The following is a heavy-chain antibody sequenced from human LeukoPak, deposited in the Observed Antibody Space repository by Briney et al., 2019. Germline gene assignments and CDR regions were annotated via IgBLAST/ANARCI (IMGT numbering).Heavy chain of an antibody. Sequence: SETLSLNCAVYGGSFSGYYWSWIRQPPGKGLEWIGEINHSGSTNYNPSLKSRVTISVDTSKNQFSLKLSSVTAADTAVYYCASDYGVTDYWGQGTLVTVSS. V-gene: IGHV4-34*01. D-gene: IGHD4-17*01. CDR2: INHSGST. CDR3: ASDYGVTDY. CDR1: GGSFSGYY. J-gene: IGHJ4*02.